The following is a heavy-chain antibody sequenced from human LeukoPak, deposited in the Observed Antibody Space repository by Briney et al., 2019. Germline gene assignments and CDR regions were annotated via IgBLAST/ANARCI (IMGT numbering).Heavy chain of an antibody. CDR3: ARAAVDGVATSDY. CDR1: GYTFTGYY. CDR2: INPNSGGT. Sequence: GASVKVSCKASGYTFTGYYMHWVRQAPGQGLEWMGWINPNSGGTNYAQKSQGRVTMTRDTSISTAHMELSRLTSDDTAVYYCARAAVDGVATSDYWGQGTLVTVSS. J-gene: IGHJ4*02. D-gene: IGHD5-12*01. V-gene: IGHV1-2*02.